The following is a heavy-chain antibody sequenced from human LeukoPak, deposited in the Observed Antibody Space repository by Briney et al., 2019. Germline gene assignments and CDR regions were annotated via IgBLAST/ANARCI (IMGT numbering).Heavy chain of an antibody. J-gene: IGHJ6*02. CDR1: GGAFSSYA. D-gene: IGHD4-17*01. CDR3: ARVSATDYGMDV. Sequence: ASVKVSCKASGGAFSSYAISWVRQAPGQGLEWMGGIIPIFGTANYAQKFQGRVTITADESTSTAYMELSSLRSEDTAVYYCARVSATDYGMDVWGQGTTVTVSS. CDR2: IIPIFGTA. V-gene: IGHV1-69*13.